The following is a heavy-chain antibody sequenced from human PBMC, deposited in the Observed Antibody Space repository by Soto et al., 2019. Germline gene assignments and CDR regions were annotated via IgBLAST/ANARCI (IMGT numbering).Heavy chain of an antibody. V-gene: IGHV3-30-3*01. CDR1: GFTFSSYA. CDR2: ISYDGSNK. D-gene: IGHD5-12*01. CDR3: ARVMVNEATIHYYYYGMDV. Sequence: GGSLRLSCAASGFTFSSYAMHWVRQAPGKGLEWVAVISYDGSNKYYADSVKGRFTISRDNSKNTLYLQMNSLRAEDTAVYYCARVMVNEATIHYYYYGMDVWGQGTTVTVSS. J-gene: IGHJ6*02.